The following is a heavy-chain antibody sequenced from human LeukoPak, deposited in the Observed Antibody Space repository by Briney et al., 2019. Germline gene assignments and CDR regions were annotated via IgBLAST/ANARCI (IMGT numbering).Heavy chain of an antibody. CDR1: GGSISSGSYY. CDR2: IYTSGST. V-gene: IGHV4-61*02. D-gene: IGHD3-9*01. CDR3: ARDRRYDILTGYPRSSNYMDV. J-gene: IGHJ6*03. Sequence: SETLSLTCTVSGGSISSGSYYWSWIRQPAGKGLEWTGRIYTSGSTNYNPSLKSRVTISVDTSKNQFSLKLSSVTAADTAVYYCARDRRYDILTGYPRSSNYMDVWGKGTTVTISS.